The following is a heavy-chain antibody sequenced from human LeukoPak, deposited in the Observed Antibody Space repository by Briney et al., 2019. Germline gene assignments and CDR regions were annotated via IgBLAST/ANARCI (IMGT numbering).Heavy chain of an antibody. CDR2: IYYSGST. J-gene: IGHJ4*02. CDR3: ARHTIGWFGELSFDY. Sequence: PSETLSLTCAVSGGSISSYYWSWIRQPPGKGLEWIGYIYYSGSTNYNPSLKSRVTISVDTSKNQFSLKLSSVTAADTAVYYCARHTIGWFGELSFDYWGQGTLVTVSS. D-gene: IGHD3-10*01. CDR1: GGSISSYY. V-gene: IGHV4-59*08.